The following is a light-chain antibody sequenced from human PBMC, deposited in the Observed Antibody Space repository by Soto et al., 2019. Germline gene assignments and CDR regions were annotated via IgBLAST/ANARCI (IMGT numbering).Light chain of an antibody. V-gene: IGLV1-44*01. CDR1: SSNIGGNT. J-gene: IGLJ2*01. CDR3: SSWDDSLNGPV. CDR2: SNI. Sequence: QAVVTQPPSASGTPGQTVTLSCSGSSSNIGGNTMNWYQQLPGTAPRLLIYSNILRPSGVPERFSGSKSGTSASLAISGLQSEDEADYYCSSWDDSLNGPVFGGGTKLTV.